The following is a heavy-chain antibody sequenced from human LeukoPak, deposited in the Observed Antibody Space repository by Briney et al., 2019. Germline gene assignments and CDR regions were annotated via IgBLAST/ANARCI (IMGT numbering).Heavy chain of an antibody. J-gene: IGHJ4*02. CDR3: AKDGSSGYDWVDY. D-gene: IGHD3-22*01. CDR2: IWYDGSNK. CDR1: GFTFSSYG. Sequence: GRSLRLSCAASGFTFSSYGMHWVRQAPGKGLEWVAVIWYDGSNKYYADSVKGRLTISRDNSKNTLYLQMNSLRAEDTAVYYCAKDGSSGYDWVDYWGQGTLVTVSS. V-gene: IGHV3-33*06.